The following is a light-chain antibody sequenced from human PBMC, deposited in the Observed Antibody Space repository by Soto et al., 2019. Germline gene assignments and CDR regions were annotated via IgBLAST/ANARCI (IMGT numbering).Light chain of an antibody. Sequence: EIVLTQSPATLSLSPGERATLSCRASQSVSSYLAWYQQKPGQAPRLLIYGASTRATGIPARFSGSGSGTEFTLTISSLQPDDFATYYCQHYNSYSEAFGQGTTVDI. CDR2: GAS. V-gene: IGKV3-15*01. CDR1: QSVSSY. J-gene: IGKJ1*01. CDR3: QHYNSYSEA.